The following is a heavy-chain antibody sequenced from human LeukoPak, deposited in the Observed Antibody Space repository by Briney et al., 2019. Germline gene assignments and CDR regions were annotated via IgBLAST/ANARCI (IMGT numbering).Heavy chain of an antibody. J-gene: IGHJ6*03. D-gene: IGHD6-13*01. Sequence: PSETLSLTCTVSGGSISSGYYWGWLRQSPGKGLEWIGSIYHSGSTNYNPSLKSRVTMSVDTSKNQFSLKLSSVTAADTAVYYCAREYSSSWYLYYYYYMDVWGKGTTVTVSS. CDR2: IYHSGST. V-gene: IGHV4-38-2*02. CDR3: AREYSSSWYLYYYYYMDV. CDR1: GGSISSGYY.